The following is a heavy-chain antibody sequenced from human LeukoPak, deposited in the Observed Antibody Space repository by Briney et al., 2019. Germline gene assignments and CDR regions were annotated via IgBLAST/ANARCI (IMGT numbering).Heavy chain of an antibody. Sequence: PGGSLRLSCAASGFTFSSYAMHWVRQAPGKGLEWVAVISYEGSNKYYADSVKGRFTISRDNSKNTLYLQMNSLRAEDTAVYYCAREANGDTYSLDYWGQGTLVTVSS. D-gene: IGHD4-17*01. CDR1: GFTFSSYA. CDR2: ISYEGSNK. V-gene: IGHV3-30-3*01. CDR3: AREANGDTYSLDY. J-gene: IGHJ4*02.